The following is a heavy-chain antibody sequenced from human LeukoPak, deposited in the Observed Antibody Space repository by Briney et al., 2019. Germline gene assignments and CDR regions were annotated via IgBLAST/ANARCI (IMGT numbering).Heavy chain of an antibody. CDR2: IIPIFGTA. D-gene: IGHD5-18*01. CDR3: ARGKYSYSPFDY. CDR1: GYTFTSYG. V-gene: IGHV1-69*13. J-gene: IGHJ4*02. Sequence: GASVKVSCKASGYTFTSYGISWVRQAPGQGLEWMGGIIPIFGTANYAQKFQGRVTITADESTSTAYMELGSLRSEDTAVYYCARGKYSYSPFDYWGQGTLVTVSS.